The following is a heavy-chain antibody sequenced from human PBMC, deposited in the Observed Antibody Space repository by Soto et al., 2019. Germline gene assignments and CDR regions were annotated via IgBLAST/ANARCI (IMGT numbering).Heavy chain of an antibody. D-gene: IGHD1-1*01. CDR3: AKVYNFWPKNGYVFDF. CDR2: TYFRSKWYN. Sequence: SQTLSLTCTISEDRVSNNTASWNWIRQSPSRGLEWLGRTYFRSKWYNDYAVSVKSRIIINPDTSNNQFSLQLNSVTPEDTAVYFCAKVYNFWPKNGYVFDFCGQGIMVTVSA. J-gene: IGHJ4*02. CDR1: EDRVSNNTAS. V-gene: IGHV6-1*01.